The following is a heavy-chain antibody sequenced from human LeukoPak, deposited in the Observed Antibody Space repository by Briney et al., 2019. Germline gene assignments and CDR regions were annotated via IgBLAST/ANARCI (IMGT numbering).Heavy chain of an antibody. CDR1: GFTFSSYG. Sequence: GGSLRLSCAASGFTFSSYGMHWVRQAPGKGLEWVAVISYDGSNKYYADSVKGRFTISRDNAQNSLYLQMNSLRAEDTAVYYCATDSRYFDSWGQGNMVTVSS. D-gene: IGHD6-25*01. V-gene: IGHV3-30*03. CDR2: ISYDGSNK. CDR3: ATDSRYFDS. J-gene: IGHJ4*02.